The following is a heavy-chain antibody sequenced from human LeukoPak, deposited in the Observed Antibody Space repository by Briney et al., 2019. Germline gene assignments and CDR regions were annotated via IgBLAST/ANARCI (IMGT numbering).Heavy chain of an antibody. D-gene: IGHD2-2*01. CDR2: INHSGST. J-gene: IGHJ5*02. V-gene: IGHV4-34*01. CDR1: GGSFSGYY. CDR3: ARGVRIGPAAIPAPYNWFDP. Sequence: SETLSLTCAVYGGSFSGYYWSWIRQPPGKGLEWIGEINHSGSTNYNPSLKSRVTISVDTSKNQFSLKLSSVTAADTAVNYCARGVRIGPAAIPAPYNWFDPWGQGTLVTVSS.